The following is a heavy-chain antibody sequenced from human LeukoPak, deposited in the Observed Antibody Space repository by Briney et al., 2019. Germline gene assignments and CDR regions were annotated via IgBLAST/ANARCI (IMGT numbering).Heavy chain of an antibody. Sequence: GGSLRLSCVVSGFTFSSYAMHWVRQAPGKGLEYVSAISSNGGSTYYANSVKGRFTISRDNSKNTLYLQMGSLRVEGMAVYYCARASSGWYSYWGQGTLVTVSS. CDR3: ARASSGWYSY. V-gene: IGHV3-64*01. CDR1: GFTFSSYA. J-gene: IGHJ4*02. CDR2: ISSNGGST. D-gene: IGHD6-19*01.